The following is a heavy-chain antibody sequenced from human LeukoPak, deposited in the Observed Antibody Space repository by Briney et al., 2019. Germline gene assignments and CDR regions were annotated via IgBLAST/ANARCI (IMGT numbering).Heavy chain of an antibody. V-gene: IGHV3-30*04. D-gene: IGHD3-10*01. CDR1: GFTFSSYA. Sequence: PGGSLRLSCAASGFTFSSYAMDWVRQAPGKGLEWVAFISWDGNTIYYADSMKGRFTISRDNSKNTLYLHMNSLRAEDTAMYYCARGPPHGSGSAYWFDPWGQGTLVTVSS. CDR3: ARGPPHGSGSAYWFDP. J-gene: IGHJ5*02. CDR2: ISWDGNTI.